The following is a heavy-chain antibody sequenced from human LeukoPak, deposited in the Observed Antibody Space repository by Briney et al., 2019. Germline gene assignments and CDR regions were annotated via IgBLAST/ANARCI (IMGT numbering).Heavy chain of an antibody. D-gene: IGHD3-22*01. CDR2: IIPIFGTA. Sequence: ASVKVSCRASGGTFSSYAISWVRQAPGQGLEWMGGIIPIFGTANYAQKFQGRVTITTDESTSTAYMELSSLRSDDTAVYYCATAYYYDSSGYYYTFDYWGQGTLVTVSS. J-gene: IGHJ4*02. CDR3: ATAYYYDSSGYYYTFDY. CDR1: GGTFSSYA. V-gene: IGHV1-69*05.